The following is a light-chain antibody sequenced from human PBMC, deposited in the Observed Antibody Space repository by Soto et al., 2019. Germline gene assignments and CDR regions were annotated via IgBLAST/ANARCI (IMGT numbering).Light chain of an antibody. CDR2: AAS. V-gene: IGKV1-39*01. CDR3: QQSYGTPWT. Sequence: DIQMTQSPSSLSASVGERVTITCRASQSIITYLTWYQQKSGKPPKLLIYAASTLHSGVPSRFSGSGSGTDFTLTISSLQPEDFATYYCQQSYGTPWTFGQGTKVEI. CDR1: QSIITY. J-gene: IGKJ1*01.